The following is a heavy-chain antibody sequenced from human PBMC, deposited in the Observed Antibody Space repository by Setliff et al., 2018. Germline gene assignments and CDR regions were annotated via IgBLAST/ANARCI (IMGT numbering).Heavy chain of an antibody. CDR2: INRRGST. CDR3: AKGGGRYHSDS. V-gene: IGHV4-61*10. D-gene: IGHD1-1*01. J-gene: IGHJ4*02. CDR1: GGSVNSGYDN. Sequence: PSETLSLTCTVSGGSVNSGYDNWNWLRQPAGKGLEWIGHINRRGSTNFSPSLKSRVTISLDTSKNQFSLKLTSMTAADTAVYYCAKGGGRYHSDSWGQGILVTVSS.